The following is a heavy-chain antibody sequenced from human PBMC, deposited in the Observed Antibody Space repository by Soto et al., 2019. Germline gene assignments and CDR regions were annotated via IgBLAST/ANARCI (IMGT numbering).Heavy chain of an antibody. CDR1: GGTFSSYA. CDR3: ARESDILTGYYRSYYYYYMDV. CDR2: IIPIFGTA. D-gene: IGHD3-9*01. J-gene: IGHJ6*03. V-gene: IGHV1-69*13. Sequence: GASVKVSCKASGGTFSSYAISWVRQAPGQGLEWMGGIIPIFGTANYAQKFQGRVTITADESTSTAYMELSSLRSEDTAVYYCARESDILTGYYRSYYYYYMDVWGKGTTVTVSS.